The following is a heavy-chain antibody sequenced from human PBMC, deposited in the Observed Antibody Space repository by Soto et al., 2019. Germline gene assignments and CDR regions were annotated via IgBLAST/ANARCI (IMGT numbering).Heavy chain of an antibody. CDR2: IRSKACGGTT. CDR3: TRVNYSNYGIWAYYYYGMDV. D-gene: IGHD4-4*01. Sequence: SLRLSCTASGFTFGDYAMSWVRQAPGKGLEWVGFIRSKACGGTTEYAASVKGRFTISRDDSKSIAYLQMNSLKTEDTAVYYCTRVNYSNYGIWAYYYYGMDVWGQGTTVTVSS. V-gene: IGHV3-49*04. CDR1: GFTFGDYA. J-gene: IGHJ6*02.